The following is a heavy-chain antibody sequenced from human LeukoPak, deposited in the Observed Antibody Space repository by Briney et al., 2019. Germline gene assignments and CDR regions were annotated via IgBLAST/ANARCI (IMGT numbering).Heavy chain of an antibody. CDR3: ARDNSVGDVAWWFDP. CDR1: GYTFTSYG. CDR2: INPSGSST. J-gene: IGHJ5*02. V-gene: IGHV1-46*01. Sequence: VASVTVSCKASGYTFTSYGISWVRQAPGQGLEWLGLINPSGSSTLYAQKFQGRVTMTRDMSTTTDYMELSSLRSEDTAVYYCARDNSVGDVAWWFDPWGQGTLVTVSS. D-gene: IGHD1-26*01.